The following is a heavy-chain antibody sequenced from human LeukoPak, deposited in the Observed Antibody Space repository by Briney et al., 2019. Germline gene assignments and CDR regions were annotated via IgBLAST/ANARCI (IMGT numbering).Heavy chain of an antibody. D-gene: IGHD3-9*01. V-gene: IGHV3-23*01. CDR2: ISGSGGST. CDR3: AKDGHYDILTGYDAFDI. J-gene: IGHJ3*02. CDR1: GFTFSSYW. Sequence: HPGGSLRLSCAASGFTFSSYWMSWVRQAPGKGLEWVSAISGSGGSTYYADSVKGRFTISRDNSKNTLYLQMNSLRAEDTAVYYCAKDGHYDILTGYDAFDIWGQGTMVTVSS.